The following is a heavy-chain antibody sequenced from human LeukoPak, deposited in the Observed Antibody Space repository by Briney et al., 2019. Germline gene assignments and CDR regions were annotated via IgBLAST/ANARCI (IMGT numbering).Heavy chain of an antibody. CDR1: GYTFTSYG. D-gene: IGHD3-16*01. J-gene: IGHJ4*02. Sequence: ASVKVSCKASGYTFTSYGISWVRQAPGQGLEWMGWINPNSGGTNYAQKFQGRVTMTRDTSISTAYMELSRLRSDDTAVYYCARDGGDLANDYWGQGTLVTVSS. CDR2: INPNSGGT. V-gene: IGHV1-2*02. CDR3: ARDGGDLANDY.